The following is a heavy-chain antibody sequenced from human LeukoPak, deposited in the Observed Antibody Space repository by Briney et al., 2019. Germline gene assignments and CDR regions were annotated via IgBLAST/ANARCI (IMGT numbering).Heavy chain of an antibody. Sequence: SETLSLTCAVYGGAFRDHQWSWIRQPPGKGLEWIGDVERRGYTNYNPSLRGRLTMSVDASKNQISLRLTSVTAADTAVYYCARDQFGERGIFDYWGQGTLATVSS. J-gene: IGHJ4*02. V-gene: IGHV4-34*09. CDR3: ARDQFGERGIFDY. D-gene: IGHD3-10*01. CDR2: VERRGYT. CDR1: GGAFRDHQ.